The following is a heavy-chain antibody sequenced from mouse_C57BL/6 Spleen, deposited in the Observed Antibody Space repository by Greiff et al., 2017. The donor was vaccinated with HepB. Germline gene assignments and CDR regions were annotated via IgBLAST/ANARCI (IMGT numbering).Heavy chain of an antibody. D-gene: IGHD1-1*01. CDR1: GFNIKDYY. J-gene: IGHJ3*01. Sequence: EVKLQESGAELVRPGASVKLSCTASGFNIKDYYMHWVKQRPEQGLEWIGRIDPEDGDTEYAPKFQGKATMTADTSSNTAYLQLSSLTSEDTAVYYCTTSPPYYYGSSPFAYWGQGTLVTVSA. V-gene: IGHV14-1*01. CDR2: IDPEDGDT. CDR3: TTSPPYYYGSSPFAY.